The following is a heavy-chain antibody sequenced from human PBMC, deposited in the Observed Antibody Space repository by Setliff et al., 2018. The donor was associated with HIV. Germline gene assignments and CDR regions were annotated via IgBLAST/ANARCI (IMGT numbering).Heavy chain of an antibody. Sequence: SETLSLTCTVSGGSMNRDSYSWTWLRQPAGKGPKLIGHIYVGGSVIYNPSLASRVTISMVPSTNQFSLDLSSVTAADTAKYYCARAKTIGVSAVFFDPWGQGRPVTVSS. V-gene: IGHV4-61*09. CDR2: IYVGGSV. D-gene: IGHD3-3*01. J-gene: IGHJ5*02. CDR3: ARAKTIGVSAVFFDP. CDR1: GGSMNRDSYS.